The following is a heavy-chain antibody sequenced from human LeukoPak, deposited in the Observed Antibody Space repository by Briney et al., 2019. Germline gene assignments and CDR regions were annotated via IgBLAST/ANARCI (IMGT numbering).Heavy chain of an antibody. CDR1: GGSISSYY. CDR3: ARTNAYYAYAFDM. D-gene: IGHD3-22*01. CDR2: MYYSRNT. J-gene: IGHJ3*02. Sequence: SETLSLTCGVSGGSISSYYWSWIRQPPGKGLEWIGDMYYSRNTKYNPSRKSRVTISVDTSKNQFALKMTSVTATGTAVYYCARTNAYYAYAFDMWGPGAMVTVSS. V-gene: IGHV4-59*01.